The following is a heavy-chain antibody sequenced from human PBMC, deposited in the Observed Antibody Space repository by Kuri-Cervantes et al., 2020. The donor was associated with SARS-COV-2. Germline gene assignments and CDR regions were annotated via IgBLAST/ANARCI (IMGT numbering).Heavy chain of an antibody. D-gene: IGHD3-22*01. Sequence: SVKVSCKASGGTFSSYAISWVRRAPGQGLEWMGGIIPIFGTANYAQKFQGRVTITADESTSTAYMELSSLRSEDTAVYYCARDYYDSSGYYQGLYYYYGMDVWGQGTTVTVSS. V-gene: IGHV1-69*13. CDR1: GGTFSSYA. CDR3: ARDYYDSSGYYQGLYYYYGMDV. CDR2: IIPIFGTA. J-gene: IGHJ6*02.